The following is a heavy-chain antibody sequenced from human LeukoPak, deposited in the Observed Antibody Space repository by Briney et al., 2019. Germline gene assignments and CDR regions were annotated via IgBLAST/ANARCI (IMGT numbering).Heavy chain of an antibody. Sequence: PSETLSLTCTVSGGSISSYYWSWIRQPPGKGLEWIGYIYYSGSTNYNPSLKSRVTISVDTSKNQFSLKLSSVTAADTAVYYCARVGPSRGATHFDYWGQGTLVTVSS. CDR1: GGSISSYY. CDR3: ARVGPSRGATHFDY. V-gene: IGHV4-59*01. D-gene: IGHD1-26*01. J-gene: IGHJ4*02. CDR2: IYYSGST.